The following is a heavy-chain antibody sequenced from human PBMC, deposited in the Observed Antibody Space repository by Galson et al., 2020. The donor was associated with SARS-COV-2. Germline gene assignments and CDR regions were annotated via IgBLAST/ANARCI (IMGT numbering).Heavy chain of an antibody. CDR1: GYSVTTYW. J-gene: IGHJ4*02. V-gene: IGHV5-51*01. D-gene: IGHD3-10*01. Sequence: GESLKISCKGSGYSVTTYWIGWVRQMPGKGLEWMGIIYFDDSDTRYSPSFQGQVTISADKSISTACLHWSSLKASDTAMYYCATYGPGRYPWWGQGTLVTVSS. CDR2: IYFDDSDT. CDR3: ATYGPGRYPW.